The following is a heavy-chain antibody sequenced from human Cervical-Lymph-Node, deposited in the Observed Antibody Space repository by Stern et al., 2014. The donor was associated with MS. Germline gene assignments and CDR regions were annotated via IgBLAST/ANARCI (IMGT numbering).Heavy chain of an antibody. CDR2: ITNVGST. CDR1: GFTVRRDY. V-gene: IGHV3-53*01. CDR3: ARDTSSPERSDW. D-gene: IGHD1-1*01. J-gene: IGHJ4*02. Sequence: EVQLVESGGGVIQPGGSLRLSCTASGFTVRRDYMTWVRPAPGQGLEWVSLITNVGSTFYTDSVKGRFTISRDDSKNTVYLHMTSLRAEDTAMYYCARDTSSPERSDWWGQGTLVTVSS.